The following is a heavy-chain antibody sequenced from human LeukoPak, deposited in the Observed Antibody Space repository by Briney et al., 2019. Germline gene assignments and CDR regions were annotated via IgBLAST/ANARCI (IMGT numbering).Heavy chain of an antibody. J-gene: IGHJ4*02. D-gene: IGHD6-6*01. CDR2: IYSGGGT. V-gene: IGHV3-66*01. CDR3: ARDPPAVAANTYG. CDR1: GFTVSNNY. Sequence: GGSLRLSCAASGFTVSNNYMRWVRQAPGKGLEWVSLIYSGGGTYYADAVKGRSTISRDGSKNMLYLQMDSLRAEDTAIYYCARDPPAVAANTYGWGQGTLVTVSS.